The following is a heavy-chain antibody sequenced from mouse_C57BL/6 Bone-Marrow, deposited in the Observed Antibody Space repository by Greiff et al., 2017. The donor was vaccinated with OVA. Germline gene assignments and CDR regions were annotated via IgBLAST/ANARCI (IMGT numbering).Heavy chain of an antibody. J-gene: IGHJ1*03. Sequence: EVHLVESGPELVKPGASVKISCKASGYSFTDSNMNWVKQSNGKSLEWIGVINPNYGTTRYNQKFKGKATLTVDPSSSTAYMQLNSLTSEDSAVYYCAISPPSCYSNYGGWYFDVWGTGTTVTVSS. D-gene: IGHD2-5*01. CDR2: INPNYGTT. V-gene: IGHV1-39*01. CDR1: GYSFTDSN. CDR3: AISPPSCYSNYGGWYFDV.